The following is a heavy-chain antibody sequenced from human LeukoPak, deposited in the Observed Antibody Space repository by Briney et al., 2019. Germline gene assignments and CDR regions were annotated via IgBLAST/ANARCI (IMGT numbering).Heavy chain of an antibody. CDR1: GDSISSYY. J-gene: IGHJ4*02. Sequence: SETLSLTCTVSGDSISSYYWSWIRQPPGKGLEWIGYIYTSGGTNYIPSLKGRVTISINTSKNQFSLKLSSVTAADSAVYYCARLTRLSTSPDRYYLDYWGQGTLVTVSS. D-gene: IGHD6-6*01. CDR3: ARLTRLSTSPDRYYLDY. V-gene: IGHV4-4*09. CDR2: IYTSGGT.